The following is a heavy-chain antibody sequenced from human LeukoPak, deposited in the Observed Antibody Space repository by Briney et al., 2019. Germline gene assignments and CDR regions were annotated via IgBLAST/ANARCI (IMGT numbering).Heavy chain of an antibody. V-gene: IGHV1-18*01. CDR2: ISAYNGNT. Sequence: GSVKVSFKASGYTFTSYGNSWVRQAPGQGLEWLGCISAYNGNTNYAQKLQGRVTMTTNRSTSTAYTELRSLRSDDTAVYYCARDLGELEWSYYFDYWGQGTLVTVSS. CDR1: GYTFTSYG. D-gene: IGHD1-1*01. CDR3: ARDLGELEWSYYFDY. J-gene: IGHJ4*02.